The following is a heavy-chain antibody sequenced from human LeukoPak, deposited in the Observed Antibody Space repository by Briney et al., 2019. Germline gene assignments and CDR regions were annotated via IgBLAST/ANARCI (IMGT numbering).Heavy chain of an antibody. J-gene: IGHJ5*02. D-gene: IGHD3-9*01. Sequence: SGTLSLTCTVSGYSISSGYYWGWIRQPPGKGLEWIGSIYHSGSTYYNPSLKSRVTISVDTSKNQFSLKLSSVTAADTAVYYCARDRDYDILTGYHNNWFDPWGQGTLVTVSS. CDR1: GYSISSGYY. V-gene: IGHV4-38-2*02. CDR3: ARDRDYDILTGYHNNWFDP. CDR2: IYHSGST.